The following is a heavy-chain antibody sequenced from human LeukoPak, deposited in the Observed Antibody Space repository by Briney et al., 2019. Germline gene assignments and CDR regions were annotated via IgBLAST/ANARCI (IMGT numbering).Heavy chain of an antibody. Sequence: GGSLRLSCAASGFTFSSYAMSWVRQAPGKGLDWVSAISGSGGSTYYADSVKGRFTISRDNSKNTLYLQMNSLRAEDTAVYYCVYCCSSTSCYLQGYWGQGTLVTVSS. V-gene: IGHV3-23*01. D-gene: IGHD2-2*01. J-gene: IGHJ4*02. CDR2: ISGSGGST. CDR1: GFTFSSYA. CDR3: VYCCSSTSCYLQGY.